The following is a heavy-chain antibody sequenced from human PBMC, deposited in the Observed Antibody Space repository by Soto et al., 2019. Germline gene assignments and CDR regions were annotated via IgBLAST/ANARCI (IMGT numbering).Heavy chain of an antibody. D-gene: IGHD5-18*01. CDR1: GYTFTNYY. J-gene: IGHJ6*02. CDR3: ASRGQVRGYSYGSQYYYYGMDV. CDR2: INPSGGST. V-gene: IGHV1-46*01. Sequence: ASVKVSCKASGYTFTNYYVHWVRQAPGQGLEWMGIINPSGGSTSYAQKFQGRVTMTRDTSTSTVYMELSSLRSEDTAVYYCASRGQVRGYSYGSQYYYYGMDVWGQGTTVTVSS.